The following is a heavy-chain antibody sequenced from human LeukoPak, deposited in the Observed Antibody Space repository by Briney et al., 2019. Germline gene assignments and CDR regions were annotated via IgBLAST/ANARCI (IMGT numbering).Heavy chain of an antibody. D-gene: IGHD3-22*01. CDR2: ISGSGGST. J-gene: IGHJ4*02. Sequence: GGSLRLSCAASGFIFSTYAMSWVRQAPGKGLEWVSTISGSGGSTYYADSVKGRFTISRDNSKNTLYLQMNSLRAEDTAIYYCAKGGPMIVVVIFDYWGQGTLVTVSS. CDR1: GFIFSTYA. CDR3: AKGGPMIVVVIFDY. V-gene: IGHV3-23*01.